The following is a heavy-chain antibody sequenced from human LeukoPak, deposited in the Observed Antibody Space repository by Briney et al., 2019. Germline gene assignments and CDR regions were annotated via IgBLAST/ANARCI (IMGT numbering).Heavy chain of an antibody. CDR1: GGSFSGYY. CDR2: INHSGST. J-gene: IGHJ6*04. CDR3: ARGPTPYGMDV. D-gene: IGHD2-15*01. V-gene: IGHV4-34*01. Sequence: SETLSLTCAVHGGSFSGYYWSWIRQPPGKGLEWIGEINHSGSTNYNPSLKSRVTISVDTSKNQFSLKLSSVTAADTAVYYCARGPTPYGMDVWGKGTTVTVSS.